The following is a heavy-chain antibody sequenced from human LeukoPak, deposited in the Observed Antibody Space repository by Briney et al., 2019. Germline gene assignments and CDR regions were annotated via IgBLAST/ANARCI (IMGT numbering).Heavy chain of an antibody. V-gene: IGHV1-69*05. CDR1: GGTFSSYA. CDR3: ARGKVLLDWFDP. J-gene: IGHJ5*02. D-gene: IGHD4/OR15-4a*01. CDR2: IIPIFGTA. Sequence: ASVKVSCKASGGTFSSYAISWVRQAPGQGLEWMGGIIPIFGTANYAQKFQGRVTITTDESTSTAYMELSSLRSEDTAVYYCARGKVLLDWFDPWGQRTLVTVSS.